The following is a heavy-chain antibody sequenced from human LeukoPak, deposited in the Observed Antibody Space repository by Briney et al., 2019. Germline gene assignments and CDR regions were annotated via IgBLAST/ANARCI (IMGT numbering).Heavy chain of an antibody. V-gene: IGHV3-13*01. CDR3: ARGRSFNYNDSRSHYPY. CDR1: GFTFSSYD. J-gene: IGHJ4*02. D-gene: IGHD3-22*01. Sequence: GGSLRLSCAASGFTFSSYDFHWVRQVPGYGLEWVSGIGTLGDTYYLGSVKGRFTISRENAKNSLYLQMNSLRAGDTAVYYCARGRSFNYNDSRSHYPYWGQGTVVTVSS. CDR2: IGTLGDT.